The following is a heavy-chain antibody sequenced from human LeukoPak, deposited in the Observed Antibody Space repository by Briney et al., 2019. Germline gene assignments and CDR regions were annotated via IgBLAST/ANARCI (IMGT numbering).Heavy chain of an antibody. J-gene: IGHJ5*02. Sequence: SETLSLTCTVSGSSISSYYWSWIRQPPGKGLEWIGYIYYSGSTNYNPSLRSRVTISLDTSKNQFSLRLSSVTAADTAVYYCARDGAVGWFDPWGQGTLVTVSS. V-gene: IGHV4-59*01. CDR1: GSSISSYY. D-gene: IGHD2-15*01. CDR2: IYYSGST. CDR3: ARDGAVGWFDP.